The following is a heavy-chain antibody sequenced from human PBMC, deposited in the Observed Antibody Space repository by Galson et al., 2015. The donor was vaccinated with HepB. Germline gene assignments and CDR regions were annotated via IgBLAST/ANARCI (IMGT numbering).Heavy chain of an antibody. Sequence: SLRLSCAASGFTFSNYAMNWVRQAPGKGLEWVSSIRGSGSRTYYADSVKGRFTISRDNSKNTLYLQMNSLTAEDPAVYYCAKGGDDIRFLEWLLDRNGMDVWGQGTTVTVSS. CDR1: GFTFSNYA. CDR2: IRGSGSRT. D-gene: IGHD3-3*01. J-gene: IGHJ6*02. CDR3: AKGGDDIRFLEWLLDRNGMDV. V-gene: IGHV3-23*01.